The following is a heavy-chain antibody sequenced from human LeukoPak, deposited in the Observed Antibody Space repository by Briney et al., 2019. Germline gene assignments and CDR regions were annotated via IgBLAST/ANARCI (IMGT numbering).Heavy chain of an antibody. CDR1: GFTFSSYA. D-gene: IGHD6-19*01. CDR2: ICGSGGGT. J-gene: IGHJ1*01. Sequence: GGSLRLSCAVSGFTFSSYAMSWVRQAPGKGLEWVAAICGSGGGTDYADSVKGRFTISRDNSKNTLYLQMNSLRAEDTAVYYCAKGEQWLVLYFQHWGQGTLVTVSS. V-gene: IGHV3-23*01. CDR3: AKGEQWLVLYFQH.